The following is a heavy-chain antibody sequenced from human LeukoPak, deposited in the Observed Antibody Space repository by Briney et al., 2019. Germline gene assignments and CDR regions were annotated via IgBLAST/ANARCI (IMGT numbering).Heavy chain of an antibody. Sequence: SETLSLTCTVSGGSISSYYWSWIRQPPGKGLEWIGYIYHSGSTYYNPSLKSRVTISVDRSKNQFSLKLSSVTAADTAVYYCAREGKIAAAGVDYWGQGTLVTVSS. D-gene: IGHD6-13*01. V-gene: IGHV4-59*12. CDR2: IYHSGST. J-gene: IGHJ4*02. CDR3: AREGKIAAAGVDY. CDR1: GGSISSYY.